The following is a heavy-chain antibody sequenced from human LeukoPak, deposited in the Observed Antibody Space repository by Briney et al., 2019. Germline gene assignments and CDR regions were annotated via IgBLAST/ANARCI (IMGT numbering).Heavy chain of an antibody. J-gene: IGHJ4*02. CDR2: IKQDGGEK. D-gene: IGHD3-10*01. V-gene: IGHV3-7*01. CDR1: GFTFSSDR. Sequence: GGALTLSCAASGFTFSSDRMSWVRQPPGKGLEGVANIKQDGGEKYYVDSVKGRFTISCDNAKNSLYLQMNSLRADDTAVYYCPRDSLLWTPRYWGQGTLVTVSS. CDR3: PRDSLLWTPRY.